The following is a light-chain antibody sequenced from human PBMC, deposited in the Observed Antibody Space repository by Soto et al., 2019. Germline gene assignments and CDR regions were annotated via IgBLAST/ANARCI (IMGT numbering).Light chain of an antibody. J-gene: IGLJ2*01. CDR1: SSDVGGYNY. CDR2: DVS. V-gene: IGLV2-11*01. CDR3: CAYAGTYTV. Sequence: QSALTQPRSVSGSPGQSVTISCTGTSSDVGGYNYVSWYQQHPGKAPKLMIYDVSQRPSGVPDRFSGSKSGNTASLTISGLQSEDEAEYYCCAYAGTYTVFGGGTKLTVL.